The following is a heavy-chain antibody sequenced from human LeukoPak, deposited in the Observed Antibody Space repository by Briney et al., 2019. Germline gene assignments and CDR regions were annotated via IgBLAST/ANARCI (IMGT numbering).Heavy chain of an antibody. Sequence: LGGSLRLSCEASGFTFSTYWMSWVRQAPGKGLEWVANIKQDGSEKYYVDSVKGRFTISRDNAKNSLYLQMNSLRAEDTAMYYCARDSAGNDYWGQGTLVTVSS. CDR3: ARDSAGNDY. J-gene: IGHJ4*02. V-gene: IGHV3-7*01. CDR1: GFTFSTYW. D-gene: IGHD6-13*01. CDR2: IKQDGSEK.